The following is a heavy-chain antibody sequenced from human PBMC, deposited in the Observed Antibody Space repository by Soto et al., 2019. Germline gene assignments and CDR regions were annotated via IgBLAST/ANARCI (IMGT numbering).Heavy chain of an antibody. Sequence: VQLVESGGGLVQPGGSLRLSCAASGFTFTAYTMHWVRQSPGKGLEYFSAISSNGISTYFANSVKGRFTISRDNSKNTLFLQMGSLRTEDMAVYYCARSIGNCGGDCPYYFDYWGQGTLVTVSS. J-gene: IGHJ4*02. CDR1: GFTFTAYT. CDR2: ISSNGIST. V-gene: IGHV3-64*01. CDR3: ARSIGNCGGDCPYYFDY. D-gene: IGHD2-21*01.